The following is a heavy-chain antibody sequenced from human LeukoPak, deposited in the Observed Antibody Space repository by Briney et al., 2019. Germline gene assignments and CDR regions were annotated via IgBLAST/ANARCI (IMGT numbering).Heavy chain of an antibody. J-gene: IGHJ6*02. CDR3: ARDDFPLLWFGESKYYYYGMDV. V-gene: IGHV1-46*01. Sequence: GASVNVSCKASGYTFTSYYMHWVRQAPGQGLEWMGIINPSGGSTSYAQKFQGRVTMTRDTSTSTVYMELSSLRSEDTAVYYCARDDFPLLWFGESKYYYYGMDVWGQGTTVTVSS. CDR1: GYTFTSYY. CDR2: INPSGGST. D-gene: IGHD3-10*01.